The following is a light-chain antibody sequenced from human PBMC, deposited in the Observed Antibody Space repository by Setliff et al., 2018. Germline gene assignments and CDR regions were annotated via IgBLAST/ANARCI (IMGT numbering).Light chain of an antibody. CDR2: DNN. CDR1: SSNIGSSY. Sequence: QSALTQPPSVPAAPRQKVTISCSGSSSNIGSSYVSWYQQVPGTAPKLLIYDNNKRPSGIPDRFSGSKSGASGTLGITGLQTGDEAEYYCATWDFSLRGVVFGGGTKVTVL. CDR3: ATWDFSLRGVV. V-gene: IGLV1-51*01. J-gene: IGLJ2*01.